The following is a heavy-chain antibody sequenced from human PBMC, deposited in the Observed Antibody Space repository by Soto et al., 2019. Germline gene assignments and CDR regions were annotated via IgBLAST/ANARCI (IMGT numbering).Heavy chain of an antibody. V-gene: IGHV3-74*03. J-gene: IGHJ6*02. CDR2: INSDGSST. CDR3: ATDGSYAQHV. D-gene: IGHD3-16*01. Sequence: EEQVVESGGGLVQPGGSLRLSCAASGFTFSSTWMHWVRQAPGKGLVWVSHINSDGSSTTYADSVRGRFTISRDNAKKTVYLQMTSLSAEDTAVYYCATDGSYAQHVWGQGTTVTVSS. CDR1: GFTFSSTW.